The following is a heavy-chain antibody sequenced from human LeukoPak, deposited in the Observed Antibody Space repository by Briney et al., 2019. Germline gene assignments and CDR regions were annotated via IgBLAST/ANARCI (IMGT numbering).Heavy chain of an antibody. V-gene: IGHV3-20*04. CDR1: GFTFGDYG. CDR2: LNWNGDNT. Sequence: GGSLRLSCAASGFTFGDYGMSWVRQAPGKGLEWVSGLNWNGDNTGYADSVKGRFTISRDNAKNSLYLQMNSLRVEDTAVYYCGQDYWGQGTLVAVSP. CDR3: GQDY. J-gene: IGHJ4*02.